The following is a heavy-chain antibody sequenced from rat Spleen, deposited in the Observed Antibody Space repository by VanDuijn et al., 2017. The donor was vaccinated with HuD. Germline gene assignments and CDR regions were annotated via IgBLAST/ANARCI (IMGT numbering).Heavy chain of an antibody. CDR3: ARHKGFDY. J-gene: IGHJ2*01. Sequence: EVQLVESGGGLVQPGRSLKLSCAASGFTFSSFPMAWVRQAPTKGLEWVATISYDGSSTYYRDSVKGRFTISRDNAKSTLYLQMDSLRSEDTATYYCARHKGFDYWGQGVMVTVSS. V-gene: IGHV5-29*01. CDR1: GFTFSSFP. CDR2: ISYDGSST.